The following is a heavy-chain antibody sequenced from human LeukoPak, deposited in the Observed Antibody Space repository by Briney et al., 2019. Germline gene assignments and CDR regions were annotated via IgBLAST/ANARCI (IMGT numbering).Heavy chain of an antibody. Sequence: ASVKVSCKASVYTLNKFGMSWVRQAPGQGLEWLGWINTYNGNTKLGEKFQGRVTMTTDTSTSTVYMELTSLRTDDTAVYFCARDTPQHLKRFDYWGQGTLVTVSS. V-gene: IGHV1-18*01. J-gene: IGHJ4*02. CDR1: VYTLNKFG. D-gene: IGHD6-13*01. CDR2: INTYNGNT. CDR3: ARDTPQHLKRFDY.